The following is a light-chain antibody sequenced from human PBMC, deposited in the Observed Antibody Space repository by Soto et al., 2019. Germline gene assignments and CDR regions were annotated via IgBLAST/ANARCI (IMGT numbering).Light chain of an antibody. J-gene: IGLJ3*02. Sequence: QSALTQPASVSGSLGQSITISCTETSSDVGGFDFVSWYQQHPGKAPKLMIYEVNNRPSGVSNRFSASKSGNTASLTISGLQAEDEADYYCSSWTSSTTQVLGGGTKLTVL. V-gene: IGLV2-14*01. CDR3: SSWTSSTTQV. CDR2: EVN. CDR1: SSDVGGFDF.